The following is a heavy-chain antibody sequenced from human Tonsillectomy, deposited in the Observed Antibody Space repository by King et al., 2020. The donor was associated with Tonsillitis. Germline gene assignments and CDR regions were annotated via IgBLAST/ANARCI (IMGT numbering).Heavy chain of an antibody. CDR3: ANPGLGMVTAPFDN. CDR1: GFTFSSNV. D-gene: IGHD2-21*02. Sequence: VQLVESGGGLVQPGGSLRLSCAASGFTFSSNVMSWVRQAPGKGLEWVSSISDNTGSTYYADSVKGRFTISRDNSKNTLYLQMNSLRAEDTAVYYCANPGLGMVTAPFDNWGQGTLVTVSS. V-gene: IGHV3-23*04. J-gene: IGHJ4*02. CDR2: ISDNTGST.